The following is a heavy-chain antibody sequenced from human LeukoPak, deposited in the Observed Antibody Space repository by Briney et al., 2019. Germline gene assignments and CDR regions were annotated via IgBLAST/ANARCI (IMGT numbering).Heavy chain of an antibody. V-gene: IGHV3-66*02. CDR2: IYSGGST. CDR3: ARDSDSSGYFTFDY. Sequence: GGSLRLSCAASGFTVSSNYMSWVRQAPGKGLEWVSVIYSGGSTYYADSVKGRFTISRGNSKNTLYLQMNSLRAEDTAVYYCARDSDSSGYFTFDYWGQGTLVTVSS. CDR1: GFTVSSNY. D-gene: IGHD3-22*01. J-gene: IGHJ4*02.